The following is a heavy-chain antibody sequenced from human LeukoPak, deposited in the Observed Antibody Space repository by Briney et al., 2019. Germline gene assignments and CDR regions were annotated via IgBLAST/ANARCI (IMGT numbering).Heavy chain of an antibody. J-gene: IGHJ5*02. V-gene: IGHV3-23*01. D-gene: IGHD1-26*01. CDR3: ARDPHTTKYNWFDR. Sequence: PGGSLRLSCAASGFTFSSYAMSWVRQAPGKGLEWVSAISGSGGSTYYADSVKGRFTISRDNAQNLLYLQMNSLRVDDTAVYYCARDPHTTKYNWFDRWGQGTLVTVSS. CDR1: GFTFSSYA. CDR2: ISGSGGST.